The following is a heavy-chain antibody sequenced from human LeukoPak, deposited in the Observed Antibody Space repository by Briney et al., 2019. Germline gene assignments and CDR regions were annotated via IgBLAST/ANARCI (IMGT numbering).Heavy chain of an antibody. CDR2: IYPGDSDT. Sequence: GESLKISCKGSGYSFTSYWIGWVRQMPGKGPEWMGIIYPGDSDTRYSPSFQGKVAISADKSISTAYLQWSSLKASDTAMYYCARSPIFSSSRPVDWGQGTLVTVSS. D-gene: IGHD6-6*01. CDR3: ARSPIFSSSRPVD. V-gene: IGHV5-51*01. J-gene: IGHJ4*02. CDR1: GYSFTSYW.